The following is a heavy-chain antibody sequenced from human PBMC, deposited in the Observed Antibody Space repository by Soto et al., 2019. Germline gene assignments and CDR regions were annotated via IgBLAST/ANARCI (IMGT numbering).Heavy chain of an antibody. Sequence: QVQLVQSGAEVKKPGASVKVSCKASGYTFTSYGISWVRQAPGQGLEWMGWISAYNGNTNYAQKLQGRVTMTTDTSTSTAYMELRSLRSDDTAVYYCASSPNYYDSSGYCHYRGQGTLVTVSS. V-gene: IGHV1-18*01. CDR2: ISAYNGNT. CDR3: ASSPNYYDSSGYCHY. CDR1: GYTFTSYG. D-gene: IGHD3-22*01. J-gene: IGHJ4*02.